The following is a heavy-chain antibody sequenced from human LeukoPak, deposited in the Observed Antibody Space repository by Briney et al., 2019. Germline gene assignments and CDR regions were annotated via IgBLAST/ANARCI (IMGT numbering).Heavy chain of an antibody. CDR1: XGSFSXYY. J-gene: IGHJ4*02. Sequence: LSLTXAVXXGSFSXYYWSWIRQPPGKGLEGIGEINHSGSTNYNPSLKSRVTISVATSNTPFSLKLSSVTAADTAVYYCARGLYDYVWGSYRYTPPQYFDYWGQGTLVTVSS. CDR3: ARGLYDYVWGSYRYTPPQYFDY. V-gene: IGHV4-34*01. CDR2: INHSGST. D-gene: IGHD3-16*02.